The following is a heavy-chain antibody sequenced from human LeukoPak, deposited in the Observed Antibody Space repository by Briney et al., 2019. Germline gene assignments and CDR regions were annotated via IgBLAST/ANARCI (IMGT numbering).Heavy chain of an antibody. J-gene: IGHJ4*02. CDR2: ISSSSSYT. CDR1: GFTFSQYY. D-gene: IGHD6-25*01. CDR3: ARDLSRLSV. Sequence: GGSLRLSCAAAGFTFSQYYMTWIRQAPGNGLEWVSYISSSSSYTNYADSVKGRFTISRDNDKNSVYLQMNSLRADDTAVYYCARDLSRLSVWGQGTLVTVSS. V-gene: IGHV3-11*05.